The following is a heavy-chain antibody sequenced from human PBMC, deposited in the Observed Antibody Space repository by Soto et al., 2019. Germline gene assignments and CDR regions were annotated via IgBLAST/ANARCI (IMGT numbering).Heavy chain of an antibody. CDR1: GGCFSGYY. J-gene: IGHJ6*02. CDR2: INHSGST. CDR3: ARGRDTAMAIYYYGMDV. V-gene: IGHV4-34*01. Sequence: KASETLSLTCAVYGGCFSGYYWSWIRQPPGKGLEWIGEINHSGSTNYNPSLKSRVTISVDTSKNQFCLKLSSVTAADTAVYYCARGRDTAMAIYYYGMDVWGQGTTVTVSS. D-gene: IGHD5-18*01.